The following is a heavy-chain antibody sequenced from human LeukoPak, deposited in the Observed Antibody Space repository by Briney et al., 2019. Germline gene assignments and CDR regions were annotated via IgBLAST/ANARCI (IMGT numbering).Heavy chain of an antibody. D-gene: IGHD5-18*01. Sequence: PGRSLRLSCAASGFTFSSYGMHWVRQAPGKGLEWVSSISSSSSYIYYADSVKGRFTISRDNAKNSLYLQMNSLRAEDTAVYYCARDQVRGYSYGCWYYYYGMDVWGQGTTVTVSS. V-gene: IGHV3-21*01. CDR1: GFTFSSYG. CDR2: ISSSSSYI. CDR3: ARDQVRGYSYGCWYYYYGMDV. J-gene: IGHJ6*02.